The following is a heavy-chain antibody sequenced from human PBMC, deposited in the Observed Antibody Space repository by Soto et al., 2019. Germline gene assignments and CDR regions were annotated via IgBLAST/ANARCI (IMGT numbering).Heavy chain of an antibody. D-gene: IGHD3-3*01. V-gene: IGHV1-69*08. CDR2: IIPIPDIT. J-gene: IGHJ3*01. CDR3: ARDRITTRGDAFDL. CDR1: GGTFSTYI. Sequence: QVQLVQSGAEVRKPGSSVKVSCKAPGGTFSTYIISWVRQAPGQGLEWMGRIIPIPDITNYAQKCQGRVTVTADSSTSTAYMELTSLKSEDTAVYYCARDRITTRGDAFDLWGQGTMVTVSS.